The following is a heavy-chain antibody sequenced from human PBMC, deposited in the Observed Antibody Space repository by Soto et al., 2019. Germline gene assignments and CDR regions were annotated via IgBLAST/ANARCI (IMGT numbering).Heavy chain of an antibody. J-gene: IGHJ6*02. CDR1: GFTFSSYA. CDR3: AREMRGYSSSTGYYYYYGMDV. CDR2: ISYDGSNK. Sequence: AGGSLRLSCAASGFTFSSYAMHWVRQAPGKGLEWVAVISYDGSNKYYADSVKGRFTISRDNSKNTLYLQMNSLRAEDTAVYYCAREMRGYSSSTGYYYYYGMDVWGQGTTVTVSS. D-gene: IGHD6-13*01. V-gene: IGHV3-30-3*01.